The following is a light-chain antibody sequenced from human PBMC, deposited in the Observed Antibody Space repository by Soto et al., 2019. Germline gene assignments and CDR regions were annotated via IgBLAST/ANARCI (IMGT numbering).Light chain of an antibody. CDR3: SSYATSGTPYI. CDR2: DVS. CDR1: TRDIGGHNY. Sequence: QSALTQPASVSGSPGQSITISCTGTTRDIGGHNYVSWYQQHPGKAPKLMIYDVSYRPSGVSNRFSGSKSGNTASLTISGLQAEDEADYYCSSYATSGTPYIFATGTKLTVL. V-gene: IGLV2-14*01. J-gene: IGLJ1*01.